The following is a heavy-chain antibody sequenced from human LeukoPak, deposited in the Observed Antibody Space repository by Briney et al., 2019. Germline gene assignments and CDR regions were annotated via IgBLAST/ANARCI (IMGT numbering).Heavy chain of an antibody. J-gene: IGHJ5*01. CDR3: ARGARIVVVTATLRGWFDS. D-gene: IGHD2-21*02. Sequence: GGSLRLSCAASGFTFSTYTMNWVCQAPGKGLEWISYISSSSSTIYYADSVKGRFTISRDNAKNSLYLQLNSLRAEDTAVYFCARGARIVVVTATLRGWFDSWGQGTLVTVSS. CDR1: GFTFSTYT. CDR2: ISSSSSTI. V-gene: IGHV3-48*04.